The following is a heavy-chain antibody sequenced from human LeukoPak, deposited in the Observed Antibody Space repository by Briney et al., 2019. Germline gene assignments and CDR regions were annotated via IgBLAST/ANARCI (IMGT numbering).Heavy chain of an antibody. V-gene: IGHV4-34*01. J-gene: IGHJ3*02. CDR2: INHSGST. CDR1: GGSFSGYY. CDR3: ARGGPSYYYDSSGYYPDAFDI. D-gene: IGHD3-22*01. Sequence: NASETLSLTCAVYGGSFSGYYWSWIRQPPGKGLEWIGEINHSGSTNYNPSLKSRVTISVDTSKNQFSLKLSSVTAADTAVYYCARGGPSYYYDSSGYYPDAFDIWGQGTMVTVSS.